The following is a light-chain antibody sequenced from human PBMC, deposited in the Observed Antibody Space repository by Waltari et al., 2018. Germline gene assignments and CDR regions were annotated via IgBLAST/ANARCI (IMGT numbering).Light chain of an antibody. J-gene: IGKJ3*01. CDR1: QSVFYSPYSKNY. Sequence: DIVMTQSPESLGVPLGERATINCKSSQSVFYSPYSKNYLAWYQQKPGQPPKLLISWASTRESGVPDRFSGGGSGTDFTLTISSLQAEDVAVYYCQQYYTAPVTFGPGTKVDIK. CDR2: WAS. V-gene: IGKV4-1*01. CDR3: QQYYTAPVT.